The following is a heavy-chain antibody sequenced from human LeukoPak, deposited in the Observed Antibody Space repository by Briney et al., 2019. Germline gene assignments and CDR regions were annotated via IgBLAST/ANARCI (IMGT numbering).Heavy chain of an antibody. CDR2: INHSGST. Sequence: GSLRLSCAASGFTFSSSAMSWVRQPPGKGLEWIGEINHSGSTNYNPSLKSRVTISVDTSKNQFSLKLSSVTAADTAVYYCARRFLFQNYFDYWGQGTLVTVSS. J-gene: IGHJ4*02. V-gene: IGHV4-34*01. CDR3: ARRFLFQNYFDY. CDR1: GFTFSSSA. D-gene: IGHD3-10*01.